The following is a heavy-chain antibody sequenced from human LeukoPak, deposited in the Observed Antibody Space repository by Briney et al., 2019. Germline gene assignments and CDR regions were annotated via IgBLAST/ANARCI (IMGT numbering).Heavy chain of an antibody. J-gene: IGHJ4*02. CDR3: ARSPPGGFWSGYYDY. CDR1: GGSFSGYY. Sequence: PSGTLSLTCAVYGGSFSGYYWSWIRQPPGKGLEWIGEINHSGSTNYNPSLKSRVTISVDTSKNQFSLKLSSVTAADTGVYYCARSPPGGFWSGYYDYWGQGTLVTVSS. D-gene: IGHD3-3*01. CDR2: INHSGST. V-gene: IGHV4-34*01.